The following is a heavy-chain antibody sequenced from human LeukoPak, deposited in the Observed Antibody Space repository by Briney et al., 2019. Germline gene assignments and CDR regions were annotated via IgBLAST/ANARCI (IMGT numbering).Heavy chain of an antibody. CDR1: GFTFSSYR. CDR3: TKGENGMDV. CDR2: ISDSSSYI. D-gene: IGHD1-26*01. J-gene: IGHJ6*02. Sequence: GGSLRLSCAASGFTFSSYRLNWVRQAPGKGLEWVSSISDSSSYIYHADSVKGRFTISRDNAKNSVYLQMNSLRAEDTATYYCTKGENGMDVWGQGTTVTVSS. V-gene: IGHV3-21*01.